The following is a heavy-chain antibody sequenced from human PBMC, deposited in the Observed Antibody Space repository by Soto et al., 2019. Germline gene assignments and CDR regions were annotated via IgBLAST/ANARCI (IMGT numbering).Heavy chain of an antibody. V-gene: IGHV4-39*07. Sequence: TSETLSLTCTVSGGSISSNIYYWGWIRQPPGKGLERIGNIHYSGSTYYNPSLKSRVTISVDRSKNQFSLKLSSVTAADTAVYYCAKAGGLGAVAADYWGQGTLVTVS. CDR2: IHYSGST. J-gene: IGHJ4*02. CDR1: GGSISSNIYY. CDR3: AKAGGLGAVAADY. D-gene: IGHD6-19*01.